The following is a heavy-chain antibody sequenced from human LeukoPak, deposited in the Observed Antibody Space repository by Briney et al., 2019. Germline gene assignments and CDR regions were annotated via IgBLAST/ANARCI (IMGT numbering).Heavy chain of an antibody. V-gene: IGHV3-7*03. D-gene: IGHD3-10*01. J-gene: IGHJ4*02. CDR1: GFTFSSYW. Sequence: GSLRLSCAASGFTFSSYWMSWVRQAPGKGLEWVANIKQDGSEKYYVDSVKGRFTISRDNSKNTLYLQMNSLRAEDTAVYYCAKVVLLWFGELSHNDYWGQGTLVTVSS. CDR3: AKVVLLWFGELSHNDY. CDR2: IKQDGSEK.